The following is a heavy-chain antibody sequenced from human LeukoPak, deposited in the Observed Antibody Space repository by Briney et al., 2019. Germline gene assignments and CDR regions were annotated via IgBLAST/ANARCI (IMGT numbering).Heavy chain of an antibody. D-gene: IGHD4-17*01. V-gene: IGHV1-18*01. CDR2: ISAYNGNT. CDR1: GYTFTSYG. J-gene: IGHJ4*02. Sequence: GASVKVSREASGYTFTSYGISWVRQAPGQGLEWMGWISAYNGNTNYAQKLQGGVTMTTDTSTSTAYMELRSLRSDDTAVYYCARDQDYGDLTLQPQFDYWGQGTLVTVSS. CDR3: ARDQDYGDLTLQPQFDY.